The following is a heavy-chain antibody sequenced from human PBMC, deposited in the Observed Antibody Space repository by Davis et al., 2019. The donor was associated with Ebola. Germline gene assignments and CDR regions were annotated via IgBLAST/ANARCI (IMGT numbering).Heavy chain of an antibody. CDR1: GGSFSGYY. Sequence: PSETLSLTCAVYGGSFSGYYWNWIRQPPGKGLEWIGEINHSGSTNYNPSLKSRVTISVDTSKNQFSLKLKPVTAADTAVYSCARSDYFGSGRAFDSWGRGTPVTVSS. D-gene: IGHD3-10*01. V-gene: IGHV4-34*01. CDR2: INHSGST. J-gene: IGHJ4*02. CDR3: ARSDYFGSGRAFDS.